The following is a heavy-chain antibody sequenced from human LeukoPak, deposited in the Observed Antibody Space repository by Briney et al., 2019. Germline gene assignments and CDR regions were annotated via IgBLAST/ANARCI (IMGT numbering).Heavy chain of an antibody. D-gene: IGHD4-23*01. CDR2: IRSKANSYAT. CDR1: GFTFSGSA. J-gene: IGHJ4*02. V-gene: IGHV3-73*01. CDR3: TSAGYGGKEKDDY. Sequence: PGGSLRLSCAASGFTFSGSAMHWVRQASGKGLEWVGRIRSKANSYATAYAASVKGRFTISRDDSKNTAYLQMNSLKTEDTAVYYCTSAGYGGKEKDDYWGQGTLVTVSS.